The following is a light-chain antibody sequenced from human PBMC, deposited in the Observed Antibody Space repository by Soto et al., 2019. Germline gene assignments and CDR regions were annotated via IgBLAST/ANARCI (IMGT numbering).Light chain of an antibody. J-gene: IGKJ3*01. CDR2: AAS. CDR1: QDIRNF. CDR3: QKYSSVPV. V-gene: IGKV1-27*01. Sequence: DIQMTQSPTSLSASVGDRVTITCRASQDIRNFVGWYQQKPGNAPKLLIYAASTLQSGVPSRFSGSGSGTVFTPTINRLQADDVATYSCQKYSSVPVFGPGTKVEIK.